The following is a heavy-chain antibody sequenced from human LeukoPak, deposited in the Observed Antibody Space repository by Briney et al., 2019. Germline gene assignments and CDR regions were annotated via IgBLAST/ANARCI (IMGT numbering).Heavy chain of an antibody. D-gene: IGHD5-18*01. CDR3: ARVVAEAYTYGSHFDY. V-gene: IGHV4-34*01. J-gene: IGHJ4*02. CDR1: GGSFSGYY. Sequence: KPSETLSLTCAVYGGSFSGYYWSWIRQPPGKGLEWIGEINHSGSTNYNPSLKSRVTISVDTSKNQFSLKLSSVTAEDTAVYYCARVVAEAYTYGSHFDYWGQGTLVTVSS. CDR2: INHSGST.